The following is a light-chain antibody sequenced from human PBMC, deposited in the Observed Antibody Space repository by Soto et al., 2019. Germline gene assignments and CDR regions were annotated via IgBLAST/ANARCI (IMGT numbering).Light chain of an antibody. Sequence: QSVLTQPPSVSGAPGQRVTISCTGSSSNIGAGYDVHWYQQLPGTAPKLLIYGNSNRPSGVPDRFSGSKSGTSASLAITGLQAEDEADYYCQSYDNSLSVNDVFGTGTKVTVL. CDR3: QSYDNSLSVNDV. CDR2: GNS. CDR1: SSNIGAGYD. J-gene: IGLJ1*01. V-gene: IGLV1-40*01.